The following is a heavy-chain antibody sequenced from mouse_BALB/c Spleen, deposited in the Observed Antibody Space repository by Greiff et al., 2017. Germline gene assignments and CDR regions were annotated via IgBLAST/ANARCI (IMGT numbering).Heavy chain of an antibody. D-gene: IGHD2-10*02. CDR1: GFTFSSFG. CDR2: ISSGSSTI. J-gene: IGHJ3*01. Sequence: VESGGGLVQPGGSRKLSCAASGFTFSSFGMHWVRQAPEKGLEWVAYISSGSSTIYYADTVTGRFTISRDNPKNTLFLQMTSLRSEDTAMYYCAREYGNSPFAYWGQGTLVTVSA. CDR3: AREYGNSPFAY. V-gene: IGHV5-17*02.